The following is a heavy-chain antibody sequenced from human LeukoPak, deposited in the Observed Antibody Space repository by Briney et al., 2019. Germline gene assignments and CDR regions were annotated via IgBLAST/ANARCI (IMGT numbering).Heavy chain of an antibody. V-gene: IGHV2-5*01. Sequence: SGPTLVKPTQTLTLTCTFSGFSLSTSGVGVGWIRQPPGKALEWLALIYWNDDTRYSPSLKSRLTITKDTSKNQVVLTMTNMDPVDTATYYCAHYVSGWSQFDYWGQGTLVTVSS. D-gene: IGHD6-19*01. CDR2: IYWNDDT. CDR3: AHYVSGWSQFDY. J-gene: IGHJ4*02. CDR1: GFSLSTSGVG.